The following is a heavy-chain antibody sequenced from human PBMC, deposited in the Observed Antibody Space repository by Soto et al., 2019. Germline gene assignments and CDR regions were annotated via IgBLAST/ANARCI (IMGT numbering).Heavy chain of an antibody. Sequence: QVQLQQWGAGLLKPSETLSLTCAVYGGSFSGYYWSWIRQPPGKGLEWIGEINHSGSTNYNPSLKSRVTISVDPSKNQFSLKLSSVTAADTAVYYFARGVRMVRGVIMTTMYYFDYWGQGTLVTVSS. CDR3: ARGVRMVRGVIMTTMYYFDY. J-gene: IGHJ4*02. CDR2: INHSGST. CDR1: GGSFSGYY. V-gene: IGHV4-34*01. D-gene: IGHD3-10*01.